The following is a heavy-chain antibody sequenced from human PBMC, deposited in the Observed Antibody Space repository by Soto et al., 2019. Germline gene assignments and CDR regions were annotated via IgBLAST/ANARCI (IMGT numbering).Heavy chain of an antibody. J-gene: IGHJ6*02. Sequence: QVQLVQSGAEVKKPGSSVKVSCKASGGTFSSYAISWVRQAPGQGLEWMGGIIPIFGTANYAQKFQGRVTMPADDSTSTAYMELSSRRSEDTAVYYWARHVPAAGYYYGIDVWGQETTVTVSS. CDR3: ARHVPAAGYYYGIDV. CDR1: GGTFSSYA. CDR2: IIPIFGTA. V-gene: IGHV1-69*12. D-gene: IGHD2-2*01.